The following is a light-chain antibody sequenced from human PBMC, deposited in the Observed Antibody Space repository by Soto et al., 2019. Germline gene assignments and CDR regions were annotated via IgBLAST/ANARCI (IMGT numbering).Light chain of an antibody. CDR1: QSVRTW. Sequence: DIQMTQSPSTLSASVGDRVTITCRASQSVRTWLAWYQQKSGKAPELLIYKAASLESGVPSRFSGSGYGTEFTLTISSLQPDDFATYCCQQYNTYSSLTFGGGTKVDIK. CDR3: QQYNTYSSLT. V-gene: IGKV1-5*03. CDR2: KAA. J-gene: IGKJ4*01.